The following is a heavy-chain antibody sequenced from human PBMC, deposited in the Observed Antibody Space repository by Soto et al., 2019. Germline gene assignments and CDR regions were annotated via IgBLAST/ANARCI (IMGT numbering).Heavy chain of an antibody. V-gene: IGHV3-66*01. D-gene: IGHD4-17*01. CDR3: ARAPTGEYYYMAV. CDR1: GFTVSSNY. CDR2: IYSGGST. Sequence: EVQLVESGGGLVQPGGSLRLSCAASGFTVSSNYMSWVRQAPGKGLEWVSVIYSGGSTYYADSVKGRFTISRDNSKNTLYLQMNSLRAEDTAVYYCARAPTGEYYYMAVWGKGTTVTVS. J-gene: IGHJ6*03.